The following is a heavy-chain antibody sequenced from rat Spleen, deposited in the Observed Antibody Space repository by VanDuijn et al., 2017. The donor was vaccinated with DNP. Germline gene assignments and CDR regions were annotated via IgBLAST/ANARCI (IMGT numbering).Heavy chain of an antibody. V-gene: IGHV5S13*01. J-gene: IGHJ4*01. CDR2: MSPTTRSS. Sequence: EVQLVESGGDLVQSGRSLKLSCAASGFTFSYYGMAWVRQAPTKGLEWVACMSPTTRSSYYRDSVRGRFSISRDNAENTVYLQMNSLRSEDTATYYCAKDYHFYAMDAWGQGTSVTVSS. CDR3: AKDYHFYAMDA. D-gene: IGHD1-1*01. CDR1: GFTFSYYG.